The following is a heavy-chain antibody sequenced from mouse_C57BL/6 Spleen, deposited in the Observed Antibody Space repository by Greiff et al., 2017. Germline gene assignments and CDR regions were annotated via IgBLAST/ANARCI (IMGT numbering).Heavy chain of an antibody. CDR2: IYPGSGST. J-gene: IGHJ1*03. Sequence: QVQLKQPGAELVKPGASVKMSCKASGYTFTSYWITWVKQRPGQGLEWIGDIYPGSGSTNYNEKFKSKATLTVDTSSSTAYMQLSSLTSEDSAVYYCARSPAIYWYFDVWGTGTTVTVSS. D-gene: IGHD3-3*01. CDR1: GYTFTSYW. V-gene: IGHV1-55*01. CDR3: ARSPAIYWYFDV.